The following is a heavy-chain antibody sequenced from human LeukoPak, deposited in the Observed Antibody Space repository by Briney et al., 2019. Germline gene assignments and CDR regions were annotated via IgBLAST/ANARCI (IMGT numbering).Heavy chain of an antibody. V-gene: IGHV3-21*01. J-gene: IGHJ4*02. CDR1: GFTFSSYS. CDR2: ISSSSSYI. CDR3: ARARDIGVAPKE. D-gene: IGHD5-24*01. Sequence: GGSLRLSCAASGFTFSSYSMNWVRQAPGKGLEWVSSISSSSSYIYYADSVKGRFTISRDNARNSLYLQMNSLRTEDTAVYYCARARDIGVAPKEWGXGTLVTVSS.